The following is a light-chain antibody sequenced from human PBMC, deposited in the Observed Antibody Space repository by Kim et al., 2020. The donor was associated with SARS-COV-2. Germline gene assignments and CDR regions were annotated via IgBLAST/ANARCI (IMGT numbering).Light chain of an antibody. CDR3: QAWDSSTATFV. J-gene: IGLJ1*01. V-gene: IGLV3-1*01. CDR2: QDT. CDR1: KLGDKY. Sequence: SYELTQPPSVSVSPGQTASITCSGGKLGDKYACWYQQKPGQSPVLVIYQDTKRPSGIPERFSGSNSGNTATLTISGTQAMDEADYYCQAWDSSTATFVFGTGTKVTVL.